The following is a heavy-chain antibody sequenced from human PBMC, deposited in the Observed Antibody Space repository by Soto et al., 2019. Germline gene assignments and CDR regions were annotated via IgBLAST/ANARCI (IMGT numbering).Heavy chain of an antibody. Sequence: VQLVESGGGVVQPGRSLRLSCAASGFTFSDYAMHWVRQAPGKGLEWVAVVSHDGRNTHYADSVKGRFTISRDSSKNKVSLEMDSLGAEDTAVYYCAKGGGQWLVTSDFNYWGQGALVTVSS. V-gene: IGHV3-30*18. J-gene: IGHJ4*02. CDR1: GFTFSDYA. CDR2: VSHDGRNT. CDR3: AKGGGQWLVTSDFNY. D-gene: IGHD6-19*01.